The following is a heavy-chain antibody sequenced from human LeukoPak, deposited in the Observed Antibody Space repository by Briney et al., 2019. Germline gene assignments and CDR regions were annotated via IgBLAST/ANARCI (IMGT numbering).Heavy chain of an antibody. CDR1: GYTFTGYY. CDR2: TNPNSGGT. Sequence: ASVKVSCKASGYTFTGYYMHWVRQAPGQGLEWMGWTNPNSGGTNYAQKFQGRVTMTRDTSISTAYMELSRLRSDDTAVYYCARAPAIQVNWFDPWGQGTLVTVSS. V-gene: IGHV1-2*02. J-gene: IGHJ5*02. CDR3: ARAPAIQVNWFDP. D-gene: IGHD5-18*01.